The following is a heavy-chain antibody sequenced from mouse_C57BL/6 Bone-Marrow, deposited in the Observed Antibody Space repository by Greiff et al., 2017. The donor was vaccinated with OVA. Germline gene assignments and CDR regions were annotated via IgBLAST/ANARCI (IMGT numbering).Heavy chain of an antibody. Sequence: VQLQQSGAELVRPGASVTLSCKASGYTFTDYEMHWVKQTPVHGLEWIGAIDPETGGTAYNQKFKGKAILTADKSSSTAYMELRSLRSEDSAVYYCTRDPHYYGSFAYWGQGTLVTVSA. CDR1: GYTFTDYE. CDR2: IDPETGGT. CDR3: TRDPHYYGSFAY. D-gene: IGHD1-1*01. J-gene: IGHJ3*01. V-gene: IGHV1-15*01.